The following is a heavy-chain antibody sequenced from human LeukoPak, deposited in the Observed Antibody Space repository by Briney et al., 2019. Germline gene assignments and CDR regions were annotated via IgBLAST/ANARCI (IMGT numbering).Heavy chain of an antibody. CDR1: GFTFNIYS. J-gene: IGHJ4*02. CDR3: AREAIYYDSSGYYYDLDY. CDR2: ISGTSNYI. Sequence: GGSLRLSCAASGFTFNIYSMNWVRQAPGKGLEWVSSISGTSNYIYYADSVKGRFTISRDNAKNSLYLQMNSLRAEDTAVYYCAREAIYYDSSGYYYDLDYWGQGTLVTVSS. V-gene: IGHV3-21*01. D-gene: IGHD3-22*01.